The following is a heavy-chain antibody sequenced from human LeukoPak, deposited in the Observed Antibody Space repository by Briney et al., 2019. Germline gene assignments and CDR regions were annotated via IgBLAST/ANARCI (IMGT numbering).Heavy chain of an antibody. V-gene: IGHV4-39*07. CDR3: ARADSSGYFDLDY. CDR1: GGSISSGSYY. Sequence: SETLSLTCTVSGGSISSGSYYWGWIRQPPGKGLEWIGTIYYSGSTYYNPSLKSRVTISVDTSKNQFSLKLSSVTAADTAVYYCARADSSGYFDLDYWGQGTLVTVSS. J-gene: IGHJ4*02. D-gene: IGHD3-22*01. CDR2: IYYSGST.